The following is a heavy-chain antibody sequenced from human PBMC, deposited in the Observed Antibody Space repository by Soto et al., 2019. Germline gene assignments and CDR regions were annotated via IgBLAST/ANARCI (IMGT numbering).Heavy chain of an antibody. CDR1: GDTVSSNSAT. V-gene: IGHV6-1*01. CDR2: TYYRSQWYS. J-gene: IGHJ4*02. D-gene: IGHD6-19*01. CDR3: ARHEQREADPSDY. Sequence: QLQQSGPGLVKPSQTLSLTCAISGDTVSSNSATWNWIRQSPSRGLEWLGRTYYRSQWYSDYALSVKSRITINPDTTKNQFSLHLNSVTPEDTAVYYCARHEQREADPSDYWGQGTLVTVSS.